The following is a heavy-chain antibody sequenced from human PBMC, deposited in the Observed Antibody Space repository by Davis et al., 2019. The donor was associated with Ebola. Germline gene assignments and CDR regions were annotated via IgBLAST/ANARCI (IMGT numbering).Heavy chain of an antibody. CDR2: IIPIFGTA. Sequence: SVKVSCKASGGTFSSYAISWVRQAPGQGLEWMGGIIPIFGTANYAQKFQGRVTMTRDTSTSTVYMELSSLRSEDTAVYYCARVPHFPPGYYYYYMDVWGKGTTVTVSS. J-gene: IGHJ6*03. V-gene: IGHV1-69*05. CDR1: GGTFSSYA. CDR3: ARVPHFPPGYYYYYMDV. D-gene: IGHD3-3*02.